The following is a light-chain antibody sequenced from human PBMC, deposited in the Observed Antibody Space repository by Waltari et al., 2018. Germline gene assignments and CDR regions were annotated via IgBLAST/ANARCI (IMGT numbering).Light chain of an antibody. CDR1: QSVSSN. CDR2: GAS. Sequence: EIVMTQSPATLSVSPGERATLSCRASQSVSSNLAWYQQKPGQAPRLLSYGASTRATGIPDRVSGSGSGTEFTLTISSLQSEDCAVYYCQQYNKWPLTFGGGTKVEIK. CDR3: QQYNKWPLT. V-gene: IGKV3-15*01. J-gene: IGKJ4*01.